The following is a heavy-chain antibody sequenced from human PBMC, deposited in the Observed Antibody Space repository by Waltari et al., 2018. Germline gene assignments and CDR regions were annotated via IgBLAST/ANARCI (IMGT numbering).Heavy chain of an antibody. CDR3: ARERHRLMEVGYLMALDP. D-gene: IGHD3-3*01. V-gene: IGHV1-18*01. CDR2: SSAENCHT. CDR1: GYSFSDFG. J-gene: IGHJ5*02. Sequence: QVQLVQSGAEVKKPGASVKVSCRASGYSFSDFGISWVRQAPGQGLEWMGGSSAENCHTNQDRKFQGRMIRTKDTSTETVYMELSYLTSDDTAVYFCARERHRLMEVGYLMALDPWGQGTLVTVSS.